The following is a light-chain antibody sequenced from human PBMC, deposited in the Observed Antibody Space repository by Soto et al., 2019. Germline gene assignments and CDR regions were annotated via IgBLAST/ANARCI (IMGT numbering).Light chain of an antibody. V-gene: IGKV3-20*01. CDR2: GAS. Sequence: EIVFTQSPATLFSFPGDRVPLSCRASQSVSSSYLAWYQQKPGQAPRLIIYGASRRDTGIPDRFSGRGAGTAFTLTISRLEYEDVAVAYCQQYGSSTRTFSQGTQVDIK. CDR3: QQYGSSTRT. J-gene: IGKJ1*01. CDR1: QSVSSSY.